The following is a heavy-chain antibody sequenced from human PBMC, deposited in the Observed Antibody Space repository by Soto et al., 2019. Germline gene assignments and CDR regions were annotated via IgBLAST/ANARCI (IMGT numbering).Heavy chain of an antibody. D-gene: IGHD3-22*01. CDR2: INAGNGNT. CDR3: ARGDYYDIHDY. V-gene: IGHV1-3*01. CDR1: GYNFTNYA. Sequence: QVQLVQSGEEVKKPGASVKVSCKASGYNFTNYAMHWVRQAPGQRLEWMGWINAGNGNTKSSQKFQGRVTITRDTSASTAYMELNSLRSEDTAVYYCARGDYYDIHDYWGQGTLVTVSS. J-gene: IGHJ4*02.